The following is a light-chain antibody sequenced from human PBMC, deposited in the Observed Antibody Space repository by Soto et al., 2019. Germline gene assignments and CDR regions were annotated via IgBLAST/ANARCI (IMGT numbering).Light chain of an antibody. Sequence: QSALTQPASVSGSPGQSITISCTGTSSDVGDYKYVSWYQQYPGKAPKLMIYDVNNRFSGVSNRFSSSKSGNTASLTISGLQAEDEADYYCSSYTSSNTVVFGGGTKLTVL. V-gene: IGLV2-14*01. CDR3: SSYTSSNTVV. CDR1: SSDVGDYKY. J-gene: IGLJ2*01. CDR2: DVN.